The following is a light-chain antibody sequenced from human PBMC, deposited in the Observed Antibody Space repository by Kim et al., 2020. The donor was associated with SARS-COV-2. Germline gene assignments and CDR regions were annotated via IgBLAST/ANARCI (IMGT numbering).Light chain of an antibody. Sequence: GQRVTISCSGNNSNLVKNYQACYQQPPPTAPTHLLYDNNSRPSGIPARCSGATSGTSATLVITALQTGDEADYYCGTWDSSLRARVFGGGTQLTVL. CDR1: NSNLVKNY. CDR3: GTWDSSLRARV. V-gene: IGLV1-51*01. CDR2: DNN. J-gene: IGLJ3*02.